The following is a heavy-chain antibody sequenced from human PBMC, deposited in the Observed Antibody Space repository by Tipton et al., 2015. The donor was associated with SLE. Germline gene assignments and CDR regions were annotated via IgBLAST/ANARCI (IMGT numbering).Heavy chain of an antibody. CDR1: GGSISSSTYY. CDR2: INHSGNT. D-gene: IGHD3-3*01. J-gene: IGHJ4*02. CDR3: VRSSGYYIDF. Sequence: LRLSCTVSGGSISSSTYYWGWIRQPPGKGLEWIGEINHSGNTNYSPSLKSRVIMSVDTSKNQFSLSLDSLTAADTAIYYCVRSSGYYIDFWGQGTLVTVSS. V-gene: IGHV4-39*07.